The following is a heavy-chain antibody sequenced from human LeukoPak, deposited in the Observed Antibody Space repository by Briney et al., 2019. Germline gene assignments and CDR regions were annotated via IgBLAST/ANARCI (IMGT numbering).Heavy chain of an antibody. CDR1: GFTFSDYW. Sequence: PGGSLRLSCVASGFTFSDYWMTWVRQAPGKGLEWVANIKEDGSVKYYVDSVKVRFSISRDNAKNSLYLQLNSLRVEDTAVYHXXTXGTXGXGSFGWFDSXGQGTLVTVSS. V-gene: IGHV3-7*01. D-gene: IGHD3-10*01. CDR2: IKEDGSVK. J-gene: IGHJ5*01. CDR3: XTXGTXGXGSFGWFDS.